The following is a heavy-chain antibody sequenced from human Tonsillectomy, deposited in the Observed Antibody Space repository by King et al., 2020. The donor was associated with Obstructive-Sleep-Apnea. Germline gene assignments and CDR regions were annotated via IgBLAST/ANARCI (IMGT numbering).Heavy chain of an antibody. J-gene: IGHJ4*02. CDR2: ISSSSSTI. Sequence: QLVQSGGGLVQPGGSLRLSCAASGFTFSSYSMNWVRQAPGKGLEWVSYISSSSSTIYYADSVKGRFTISRDNAKNSLYLQMNSLRAEDTAVYYCARDLPAGYWGQGTLVTVSS. CDR1: GFTFSSYS. CDR3: ARDLPAGY. V-gene: IGHV3-48*04. D-gene: IGHD6-19*01.